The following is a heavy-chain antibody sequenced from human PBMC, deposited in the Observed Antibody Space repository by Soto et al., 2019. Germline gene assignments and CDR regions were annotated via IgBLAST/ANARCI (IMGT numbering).Heavy chain of an antibody. Sequence: QVQLQESGPGLVKPSQTLSLTCTVSGGSISSGGYYWSWIRQHPGKGLEWIGYIYYSGSTYYNPSLKSRVTISVDTSKNQFSLKLSSVTAADTAVDYCARAPPIYNWNKDCSGGSCYSAPFDYWGQGTLVTVSS. CDR1: GGSISSGGYY. CDR3: ARAPPIYNWNKDCSGGSCYSAPFDY. CDR2: IYYSGST. V-gene: IGHV4-31*03. D-gene: IGHD2-15*01. J-gene: IGHJ4*02.